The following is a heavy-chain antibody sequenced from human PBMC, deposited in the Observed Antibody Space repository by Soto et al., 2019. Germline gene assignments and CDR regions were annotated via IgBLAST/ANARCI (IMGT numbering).Heavy chain of an antibody. CDR1: GFTFSSYG. V-gene: IGHV3-33*01. CDR3: ARVVGATVLSDY. J-gene: IGHJ4*02. CDR2: IWYDGSNK. D-gene: IGHD1-26*01. Sequence: GGSLRLSCAASGFTFSSYGMHWVRQAPGKGLEWVAVIWYDGSNKYYADSVKGRFTTSRDNSKNTLYLQMNSLRAEDTAVYYCARVVGATVLSDYWGQGTLVTVSS.